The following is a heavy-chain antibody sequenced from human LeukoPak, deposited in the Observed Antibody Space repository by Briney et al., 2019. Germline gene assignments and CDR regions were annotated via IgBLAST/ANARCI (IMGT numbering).Heavy chain of an antibody. CDR1: GYNFISYY. CDR3: AREDVVLVDAVRYYYYGMDV. J-gene: IGHJ6*02. V-gene: IGHV1-46*01. D-gene: IGHD2-8*01. Sequence: ASVKVSCKASGYNFISYYMHWVRQAPGQGLEWMGIINPSGGSTSYAQKFQDRVTMTRGTSTSTVYMELSSLKSVDTAVYYCAREDVVLVDAVRYYYYGMDVWGQGTTVTVSS. CDR2: INPSGGST.